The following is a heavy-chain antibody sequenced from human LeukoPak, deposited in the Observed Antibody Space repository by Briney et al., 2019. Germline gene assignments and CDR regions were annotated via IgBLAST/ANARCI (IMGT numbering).Heavy chain of an antibody. J-gene: IGHJ4*02. CDR3: TRAGRASGDFFDY. V-gene: IGHV3-49*04. CDR1: GFTFAEFG. Sequence: GGSLRLSCTASGFTFAEFGLSWVRQAPGKGLEWVSFIRMNVYGGTTEYAASVKGRFTISRDDSESIAYLQMNSLKTEDTAVYYCTRAGRASGDFFDYWGQGTLVTVSS. CDR2: IRMNVYGGTT. D-gene: IGHD2-21*01.